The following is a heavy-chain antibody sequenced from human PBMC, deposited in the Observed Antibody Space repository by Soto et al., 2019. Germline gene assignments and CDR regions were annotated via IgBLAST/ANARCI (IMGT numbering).Heavy chain of an antibody. CDR2: MNPNSGNT. CDR1: GYTFTSYD. D-gene: IGHD3-3*01. Sequence: QVQLVQSGAEVKKPGASVKVSCKASGYTFTSYDINWVRQATGQGLEWMGWMNPNSGNTGYAQKFQGRVTMTRNTSISTVYMELSSLRSEDTAVYYCARGIYDFWSGYLSENWFDPWGQGTLVTVSS. V-gene: IGHV1-8*01. CDR3: ARGIYDFWSGYLSENWFDP. J-gene: IGHJ5*02.